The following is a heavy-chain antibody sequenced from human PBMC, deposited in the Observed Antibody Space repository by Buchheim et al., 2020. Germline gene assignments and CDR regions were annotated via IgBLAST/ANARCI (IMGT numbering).Heavy chain of an antibody. CDR3: ARAQYSSSSGYSSGWWDY. CDR1: GFTFSDYY. D-gene: IGHD6-19*01. CDR2: ISSYSSYT. V-gene: IGHV3-11*05. Sequence: QVQLVDSGGGLVKPGGSLRLSCAASGFTFSDYYMSWIRQAPGKGLEWVSYISSYSSYTNYADSVKGRFTISRDNAKNSLYLQMNSRRTEDAAVYYCARAQYSSSSGYSSGWWDYWGQGTL. J-gene: IGHJ4*02.